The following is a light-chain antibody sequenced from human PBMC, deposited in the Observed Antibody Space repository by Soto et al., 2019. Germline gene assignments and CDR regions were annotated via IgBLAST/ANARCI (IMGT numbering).Light chain of an antibody. Sequence: EIVVTQSPATLSGSPLERSTLSCRASQSVSSNLAWYQQKPGQAPRLLIYGASTRATGIPARFSGSGSGTEFTLTISSLQSEDFAVYYCQQYNNWPRTFGQGTKVDIK. CDR2: GAS. J-gene: IGKJ1*01. CDR3: QQYNNWPRT. V-gene: IGKV3-15*01. CDR1: QSVSSN.